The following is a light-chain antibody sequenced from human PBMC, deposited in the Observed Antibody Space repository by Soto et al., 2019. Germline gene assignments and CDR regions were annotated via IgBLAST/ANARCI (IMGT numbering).Light chain of an antibody. V-gene: IGLV1-40*01. CDR3: QSYDSSLSRFVV. J-gene: IGLJ2*01. Sequence: QSVLTQPPSVSGAPGQRVTITCTGSRSNIGAGYDVHWYQQLPGTAPKLLIHGNTNRPSGVPDRFSGSKSGTSASLAITGLQAEDEADYYCQSYDSSLSRFVVFGGGTKLTVL. CDR2: GNT. CDR1: RSNIGAGYD.